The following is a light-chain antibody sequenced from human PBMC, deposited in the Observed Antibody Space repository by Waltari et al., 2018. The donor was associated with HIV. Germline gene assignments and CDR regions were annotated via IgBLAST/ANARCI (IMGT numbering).Light chain of an antibody. CDR1: KLGDKY. Sequence: SYELTQPPSVSVSPGQTASITCSGDKLGDKYACWYQQKPGLSPVLVIYQDSKRPSGIPERFSGSNSGNTATLTISGTQAMDEADYYCQAWDSSTVVFGTGTKVTVL. CDR3: QAWDSSTVV. CDR2: QDS. V-gene: IGLV3-1*01. J-gene: IGLJ1*01.